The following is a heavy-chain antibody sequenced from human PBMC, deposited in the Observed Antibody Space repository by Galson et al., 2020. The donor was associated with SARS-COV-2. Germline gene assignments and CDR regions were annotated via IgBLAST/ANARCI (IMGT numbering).Heavy chain of an antibody. V-gene: IGHV3-74*01. CDR1: GFTFSTSW. Sequence: GGPLSLSCTASGFTFSTSWMHWLRQAPGKGLVWVSRFNREGHSTSYADSVKGRFNISRDNAKNTLYLQMNSLRAEDTAVYYCSATRAYWGQGTLVTVSS. CDR3: SATRAY. J-gene: IGHJ4*02. D-gene: IGHD1-26*01. CDR2: FNREGHST.